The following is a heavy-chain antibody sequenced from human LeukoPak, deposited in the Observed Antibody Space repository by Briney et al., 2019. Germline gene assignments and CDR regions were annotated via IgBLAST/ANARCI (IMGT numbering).Heavy chain of an antibody. CDR3: ARDEIGAAGTGGGDYFDY. CDR1: GFTFSSYS. Sequence: GGSLRLSCAASGFTFSSYSMNWVRQAPGKGLEWLSSISSSSSYIYYADSVEGRLSISRDNAKNSLYMQINSLRAEDTAVYYCARDEIGAAGTGGGDYFDYWGQGTLVTVSS. D-gene: IGHD6-13*01. CDR2: ISSSSSYI. J-gene: IGHJ4*02. V-gene: IGHV3-21*01.